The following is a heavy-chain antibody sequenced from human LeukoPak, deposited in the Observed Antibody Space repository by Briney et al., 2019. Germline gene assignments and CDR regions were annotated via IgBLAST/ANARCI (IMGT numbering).Heavy chain of an antibody. CDR1: GFTFSNYG. CDR2: IRYDGNNK. CDR3: AAYYYDSSGYYLFDY. Sequence: GGSLRLSCAASGFTFSNYGMHWVRQAPGKGLEWVAFIRYDGNNKYYADSVKGRFTISRDNSKNTLYLQMNSLRAEDTAVYYCAAYYYDSSGYYLFDYWGQGTLVTVSS. V-gene: IGHV3-30*02. J-gene: IGHJ4*02. D-gene: IGHD3-22*01.